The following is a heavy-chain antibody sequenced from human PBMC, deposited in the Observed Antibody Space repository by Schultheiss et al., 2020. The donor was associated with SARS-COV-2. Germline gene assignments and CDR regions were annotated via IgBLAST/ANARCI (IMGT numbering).Heavy chain of an antibody. V-gene: IGHV3-23*01. CDR3: ARSWGAGATVDY. D-gene: IGHD1-26*01. CDR2: ISGSGGGT. J-gene: IGHJ4*02. CDR1: GFTFSSYA. Sequence: GGSLRLSCAASGFTFSSYAMSWVRQAPGKGLEWVSAISGSGGGTFYGDSVKGRFTISRDNSKNTLYLQMNSLRAEDTAVYYCARSWGAGATVDYWGQGTLVTVSS.